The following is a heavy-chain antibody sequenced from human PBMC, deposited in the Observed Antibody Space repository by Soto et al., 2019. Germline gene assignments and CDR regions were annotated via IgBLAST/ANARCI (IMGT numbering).Heavy chain of an antibody. CDR2: ISSSGATI. CDR1: GFPFSSYE. J-gene: IGHJ6*02. D-gene: IGHD3-10*01. V-gene: IGHV3-48*03. Sequence: EVQLVESGGGLVQPGGSLRLSCAASGFPFSSYEVNWVRQAPGKGLEWVSYISSSGATIYYAGSVKGRFTISRDNAKNSLYLQMNSLRADDTAVYYCASRSYYYGSANGLDVWGQGTTVTVSS. CDR3: ASRSYYYGSANGLDV.